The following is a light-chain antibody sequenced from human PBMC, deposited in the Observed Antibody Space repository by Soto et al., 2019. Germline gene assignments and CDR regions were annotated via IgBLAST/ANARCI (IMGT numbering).Light chain of an antibody. CDR3: SSYTSSSTPVV. Sequence: QSALTQPASVSGSPGQSITISCTGTSSDVGGYNFVSWYQHHPDKVPKLMIYDVITRPSGVSYRFSGSKSDNTASLTISGLQAEDEADYYCSSYTSSSTPVVFGGGTKLIVL. CDR2: DVI. V-gene: IGLV2-14*03. CDR1: SSDVGGYNF. J-gene: IGLJ2*01.